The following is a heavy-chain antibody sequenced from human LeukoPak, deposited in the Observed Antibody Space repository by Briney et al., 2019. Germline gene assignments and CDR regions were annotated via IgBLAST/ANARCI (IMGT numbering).Heavy chain of an antibody. Sequence: ASVKVSCKASGYTFSRYAIHWVRQAPGQRLEWMGYINAGNGNTKYSQNFQGRVTITRDTSATTAYLELSSLRSEDTAVYYCASSGDGDDYGDYGYGMDVWGQGTTVTVSS. CDR1: GYTFSRYA. CDR2: INAGNGNT. V-gene: IGHV1-3*01. J-gene: IGHJ6*02. D-gene: IGHD4-17*01. CDR3: ASSGDGDDYGDYGYGMDV.